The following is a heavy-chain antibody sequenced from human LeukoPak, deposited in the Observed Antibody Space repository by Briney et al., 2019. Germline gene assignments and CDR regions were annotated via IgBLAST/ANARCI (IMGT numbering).Heavy chain of an antibody. CDR2: ISYDGSNK. J-gene: IGHJ4*02. Sequence: GGSLRLSCAASGFTFSSYGMHWVRQAPGKGLEWVAVISYDGSNKYYADSVKGRFTISRDNSKNTLYLQMNSLRAEDTAVYYCAKDERNWNYNLASQTYDWGQGTLVTVSS. CDR1: GFTFSSYG. V-gene: IGHV3-30*18. CDR3: AKDERNWNYNLASQTYD. D-gene: IGHD1-7*01.